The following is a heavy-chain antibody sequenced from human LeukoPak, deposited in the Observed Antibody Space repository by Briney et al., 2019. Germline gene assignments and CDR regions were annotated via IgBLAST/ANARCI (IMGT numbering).Heavy chain of an antibody. J-gene: IGHJ4*02. CDR3: ARHFAYSSSSYFDY. Sequence: PSETLSLTCSVSGGSVSSYYWSWIRQPPGKGLEWIVYVYYAGSTNYNPSLKSRVTMFEDKSKNQFSLRLYSVTVADTAVYYCARHFAYSSSSYFDYWGQGSLVTVSS. V-gene: IGHV4-59*08. D-gene: IGHD6-6*01. CDR2: VYYAGST. CDR1: GGSVSSYY.